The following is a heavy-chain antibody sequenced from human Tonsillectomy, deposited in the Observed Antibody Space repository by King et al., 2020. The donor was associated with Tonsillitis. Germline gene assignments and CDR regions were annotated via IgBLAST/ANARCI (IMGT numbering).Heavy chain of an antibody. CDR1: GMTFSSAW. CDR3: ARWSSHHGMDV. D-gene: IGHD3-10*01. Sequence: VQLVESGGGLVKPGGSLRLSCVASGMTFSSAWMSWVRQAPGKGLEWIGRIKSKSDAGGTTDYPAPVKGRITISRDDSKSILYLQMSSLKTEDTAVYYCARWSSHHGMDVWGQGTTVTVSS. V-gene: IGHV3-15*01. CDR2: IKSKSDAGGTT. J-gene: IGHJ6*02.